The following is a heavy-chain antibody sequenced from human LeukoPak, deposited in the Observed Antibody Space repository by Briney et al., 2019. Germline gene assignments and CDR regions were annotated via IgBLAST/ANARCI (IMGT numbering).Heavy chain of an antibody. Sequence: GGSLGLSCAASGFTFSSYSMSWVRQAPGEGLEWVSSISSSSSYIYYADSVKGRFTISRDNAKNSLYLQMNSLRVEDTAVYYCAREATVLTDYWGQGTLVTVSS. D-gene: IGHD1-14*01. CDR3: AREATVLTDY. CDR2: ISSSSSYI. V-gene: IGHV3-21*04. J-gene: IGHJ4*02. CDR1: GFTFSSYS.